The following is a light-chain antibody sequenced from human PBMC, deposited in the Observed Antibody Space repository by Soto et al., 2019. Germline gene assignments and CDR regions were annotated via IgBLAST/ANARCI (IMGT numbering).Light chain of an antibody. V-gene: IGKV1-39*01. CDR1: KSISSY. CDR3: QQSYSTLST. J-gene: IGKJ2*01. Sequence: DIRMPHSPSSLSASVVDIVTITFRASKSISSYLNWYQQKPGKAPKLLIYAASSLQSGVPSRFSGSGSGTDFTLTISSLQPEDFATYYCQQSYSTLSTFGQGIKVDIK. CDR2: AAS.